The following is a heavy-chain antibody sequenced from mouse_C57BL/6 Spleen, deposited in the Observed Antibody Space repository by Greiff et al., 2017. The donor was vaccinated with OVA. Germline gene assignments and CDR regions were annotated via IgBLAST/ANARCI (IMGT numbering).Heavy chain of an antibody. J-gene: IGHJ2*01. D-gene: IGHD1-1*02. CDR3: TTSGWLDY. CDR1: GFNIKDDY. Sequence: VQLKQSGAELVRPGASVKLSCTASGFNIKDDYMHWVKQRPEQGLEWIGWIDPENGDTEYASKFQGKATITADTSSNTAYLQLSSLTSEDTAVYYCTTSGWLDYWGQGTTLTVSS. CDR2: IDPENGDT. V-gene: IGHV14-4*01.